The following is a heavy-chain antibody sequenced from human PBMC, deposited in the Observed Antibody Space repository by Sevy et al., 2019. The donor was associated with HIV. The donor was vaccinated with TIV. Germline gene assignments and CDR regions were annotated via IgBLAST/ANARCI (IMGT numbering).Heavy chain of an antibody. J-gene: IGHJ5*02. CDR3: ARATVDNVVVRFDP. Sequence: ASVKVSCKSSGGTFSSYAISWVRQAPGQGLEWMGGIIPIFGTANYAQKFQGRVTITADESTSTAYMELSSLRSEDTAVYYCARATVDNVVVRFDPWGQGTLVTVSS. V-gene: IGHV1-69*13. CDR2: IIPIFGTA. D-gene: IGHD2-2*01. CDR1: GGTFSSYA.